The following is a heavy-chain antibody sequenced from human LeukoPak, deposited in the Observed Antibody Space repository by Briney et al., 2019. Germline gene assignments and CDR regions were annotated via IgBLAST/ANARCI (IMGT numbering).Heavy chain of an antibody. CDR3: AKCIVGATAPFDY. CDR2: ISGRGGST. Sequence: PGGSLRLPCAASGFTFSIYAMSWVRQAPGKGLEWVSAISGRGGSTYYADSVKGRFTISRDNSKNTLYLQMNSLRAEDTAVYYCAKCIVGATAPFDYWGQGTLVTVSS. J-gene: IGHJ4*02. D-gene: IGHD1-26*01. V-gene: IGHV3-23*01. CDR1: GFTFSIYA.